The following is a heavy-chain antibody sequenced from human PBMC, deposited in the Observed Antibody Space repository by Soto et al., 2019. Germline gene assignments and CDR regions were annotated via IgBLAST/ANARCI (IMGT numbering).Heavy chain of an antibody. CDR1: GYTFTSYY. CDR2: INPSGGST. D-gene: IGHD3-10*01. CDR3: ARSIYGSGSSGY. Sequence: QVQLVQSGAEVKKPGASVKVSCKASGYTFTSYYMHWVRQAPGQGLEWMGVINPSGGSTSYAQKFQGRVTMTRDTSTGTVYMELSSLRSEDTAVYYCARSIYGSGSSGYWGQGTLVTVSS. J-gene: IGHJ4*02. V-gene: IGHV1-46*01.